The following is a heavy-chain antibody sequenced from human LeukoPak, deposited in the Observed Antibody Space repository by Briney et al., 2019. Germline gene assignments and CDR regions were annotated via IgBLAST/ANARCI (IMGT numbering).Heavy chain of an antibody. CDR3: AQTLPQKWLVSFDH. CDR1: GFSLSSSGMG. D-gene: IGHD6-19*01. Sequence: SSPTLVKPTQTLTLTCSFSGFSLSSSGMGVAWIRQPPGKALEWLALIYWDDERRYWSRVTITKDTSKNQVVLTMSNMDPVDTATYYCAQTLPQKWLVSFDHWGPGILVTVSS. J-gene: IGHJ4*02. CDR2: IYWDDER. V-gene: IGHV2-5*02.